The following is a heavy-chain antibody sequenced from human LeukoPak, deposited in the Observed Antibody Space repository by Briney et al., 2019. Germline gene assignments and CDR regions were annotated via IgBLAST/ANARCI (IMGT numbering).Heavy chain of an antibody. CDR1: GFTFSSYA. V-gene: IGHV3-23*01. J-gene: IGHJ4*02. Sequence: GRSLRLSCAAYGFTFSSYAMSWVRQPPGKGREWVSAISGSGASTYYADSVKGGFTIPRDNSKNTLYLQMNSLSAEDTAVNYCARSEVDIVATVCFDYWGQGTLVTVSS. D-gene: IGHD5-12*01. CDR2: ISGSGAST. CDR3: ARSEVDIVATVCFDY.